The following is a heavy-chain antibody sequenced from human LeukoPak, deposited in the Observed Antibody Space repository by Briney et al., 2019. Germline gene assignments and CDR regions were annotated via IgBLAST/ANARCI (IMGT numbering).Heavy chain of an antibody. V-gene: IGHV1-2*06. CDR3: ARERITAAEAFDI. J-gene: IGHJ3*02. D-gene: IGHD6-13*01. CDR1: GYPFTGYY. CDR2: INPNNGDT. Sequence: ASVEVSCKASGYPFTGYYMHWVRQAPGQGLAWMGQINPNNGDTNYAQRFQGRVTMTRDTSSSTAYMELIRLTSDDTAVYYCARERITAAEAFDIWGQGTMVTVSS.